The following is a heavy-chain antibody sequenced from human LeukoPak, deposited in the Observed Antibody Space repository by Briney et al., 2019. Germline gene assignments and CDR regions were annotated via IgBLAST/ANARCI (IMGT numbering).Heavy chain of an antibody. D-gene: IGHD3-22*01. V-gene: IGHV1-69*05. CDR2: VIAIFGRV. CDR3: ARGELGDSSGFSFFDY. J-gene: IGHJ4*02. CDR1: RGTFSSYG. Sequence: SVKVPCTASRGTFSSYGISWVRQAPGQGLEWMGGVIAIFGRVKYGQKFQGRATITTDESTSTAYMELSSLTSEDTGVYYCARGELGDSSGFSFFDYWGQGTLVTVSS.